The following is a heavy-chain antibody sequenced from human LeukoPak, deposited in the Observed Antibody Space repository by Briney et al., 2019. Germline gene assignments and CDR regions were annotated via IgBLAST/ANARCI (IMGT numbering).Heavy chain of an antibody. CDR2: MNPNSGNI. CDR1: GYTFSSYD. V-gene: IGHV1-8*01. Sequence: ASVKVSCKASGYTFSSYDINWVRQATGQGLEWMGWMNPNSGNIGYAQKFQGRATMTKNTSITTAYMELSSLRSEDTAVYYCARALSWTTESYYYMDVWGKGTTVTVSS. J-gene: IGHJ6*03. CDR3: ARALSWTTESYYYMDV. D-gene: IGHD3/OR15-3a*01.